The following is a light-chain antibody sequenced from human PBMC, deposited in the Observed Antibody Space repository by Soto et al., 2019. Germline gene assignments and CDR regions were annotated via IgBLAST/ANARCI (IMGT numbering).Light chain of an antibody. CDR2: LAS. CDR3: QQSFRNPRT. CDR1: QKIHNS. Sequence: DIQMTQSLSSLSASLGDRVTVTCRARQKIHNSLSWYQQNRGQALKLLFFLASTLVSGVPSRLGGSGSVTDFTLTTSSLQPEDVATYYCQQSFRNPRTFGGGTKVDIK. V-gene: IGKV1-39*01. J-gene: IGKJ4*01.